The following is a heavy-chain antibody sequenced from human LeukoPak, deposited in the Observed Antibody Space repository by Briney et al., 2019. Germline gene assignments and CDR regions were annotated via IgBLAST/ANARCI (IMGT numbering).Heavy chain of an antibody. CDR2: IYYSGST. CDR3: ARAPTVTTGIFDY. D-gene: IGHD4-11*01. CDR1: GGSISSGDYY. J-gene: IGHJ4*02. Sequence: PSQTLSLTCTVSGGSISSGDYYWSWIRQPPGKGLEWIGYIYYSGSTYYNPSLKSRVTISVDTSKNQFSLKLSSVTAADTAVYYCARAPTVTTGIFDYWGQGTLVTVSS. V-gene: IGHV4-30-4*08.